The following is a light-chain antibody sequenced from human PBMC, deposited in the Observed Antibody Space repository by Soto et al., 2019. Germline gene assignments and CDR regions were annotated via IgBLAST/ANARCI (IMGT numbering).Light chain of an antibody. CDR2: DAS. CDR3: QHYNSYSEA. CDR1: QRISTY. Sequence: DIQMTQSPSSLSASVGDRVTITCRASQRISTYLNWYQQKPGKAPKFLIYDASNLQSGVPSRFSGSGSGTEFTLTISSLQPDDFATYYCQHYNSYSEAFGQGTKVDIK. V-gene: IGKV1-5*01. J-gene: IGKJ1*01.